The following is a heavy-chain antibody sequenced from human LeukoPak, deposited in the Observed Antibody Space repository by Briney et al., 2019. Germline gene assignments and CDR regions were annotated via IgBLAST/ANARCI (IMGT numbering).Heavy chain of an antibody. J-gene: IGHJ3*02. CDR1: GFTFSGSA. V-gene: IGHV3-73*01. Sequence: GGSLRLSCAASGFTFSGSAMHWVRQASGKGLEWVGRIRSKANSYATAYAASVKGRFTISRDDSKNTAYLQMNSLKTEDTAVYYCTRHTREDALDIGGQGPLVTVSS. CDR3: TRHTREDALDI. CDR2: IRSKANSYAT.